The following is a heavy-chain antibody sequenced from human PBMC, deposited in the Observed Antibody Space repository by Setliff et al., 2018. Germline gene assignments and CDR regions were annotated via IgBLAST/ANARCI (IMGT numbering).Heavy chain of an antibody. Sequence: GASVKVSCKTSGYTFIGYHLHWVRQAPGQGLEWMGWIDPKSGATRYAQKFQGRVTLTRDTSITTAYMEVSILTSDDTAVYYCARDPFLVQQFPYYMDVWGKGTTVTVSS. CDR2: IDPKSGAT. D-gene: IGHD6-13*01. V-gene: IGHV1-2*02. CDR3: ARDPFLVQQFPYYMDV. J-gene: IGHJ6*03. CDR1: GYTFIGYH.